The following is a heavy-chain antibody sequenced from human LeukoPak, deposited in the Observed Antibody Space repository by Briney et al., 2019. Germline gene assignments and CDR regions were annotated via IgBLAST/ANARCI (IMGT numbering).Heavy chain of an antibody. V-gene: IGHV4-34*01. J-gene: IGHJ4*01. Sequence: SETLSLTCAVYGGSLSGYYWSWIRQPPGKGLEWIGEINHSGSTNYNPSLKSRVTISVDTSKNQFSLKLSSVTAADTAVYYCARGRYSSGWYADYFDYWGQGTLVTVSS. CDR2: INHSGST. D-gene: IGHD6-19*01. CDR3: ARGRYSSGWYADYFDY. CDR1: GGSLSGYY.